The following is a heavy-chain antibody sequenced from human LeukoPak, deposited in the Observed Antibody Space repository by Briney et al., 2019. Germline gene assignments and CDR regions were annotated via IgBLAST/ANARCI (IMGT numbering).Heavy chain of an antibody. CDR1: GFTFSSYW. CDR2: ISTDGSST. V-gene: IGHV3-74*01. D-gene: IGHD6-6*01. Sequence: LSGGSLRLSCAASGFTFSSYWMHWARQAPGKGLVWVSRISTDGSSTNSADSVKGRLTISRDNAKNTLYLQMNSLRAEDTAVYYCVREYSSSSGRAFDMWGQGTMVTVSP. CDR3: VREYSSSSGRAFDM. J-gene: IGHJ3*02.